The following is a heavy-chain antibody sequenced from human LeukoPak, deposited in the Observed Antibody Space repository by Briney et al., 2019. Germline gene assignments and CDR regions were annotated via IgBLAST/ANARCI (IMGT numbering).Heavy chain of an antibody. Sequence: GGSLRLSCAASGFTFSSYGMHWVRQAPGKGLEWVAVIWYDGSNKYYADSVKGRFTISRDNAKNSPYLQMNSLRDEDTAVYYCATTYAGSGSYSFDYWGQGTLVTVSS. CDR2: IWYDGSNK. J-gene: IGHJ4*02. CDR1: GFTFSSYG. D-gene: IGHD3-10*01. CDR3: ATTYAGSGSYSFDY. V-gene: IGHV3-33*01.